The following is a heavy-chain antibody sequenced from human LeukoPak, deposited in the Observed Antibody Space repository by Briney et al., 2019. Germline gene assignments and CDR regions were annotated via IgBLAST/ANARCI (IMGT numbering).Heavy chain of an antibody. Sequence: SETLSLTCTVSGGSISSSIYYWGWIRQPPGKGLEWIGSIYYSGSTYYNPSLKSRVTISVDTSKNQFSLKLSSVTAADTAVYYCARQRSWNGYYVDYWGQGTLVTVSS. CDR3: ARQRSWNGYYVDY. J-gene: IGHJ4*02. V-gene: IGHV4-39*01. CDR1: GGSISSSIYY. D-gene: IGHD3-3*01. CDR2: IYYSGST.